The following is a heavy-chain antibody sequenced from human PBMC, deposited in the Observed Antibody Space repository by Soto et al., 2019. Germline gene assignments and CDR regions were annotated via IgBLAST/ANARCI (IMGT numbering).Heavy chain of an antibody. V-gene: IGHV3-23*01. D-gene: IGHD1-26*01. CDR2: ISESGGRS. J-gene: IGHJ5*02. CDR1: GFTFNTYA. Sequence: GGSLRLSCAASGFTFNTYAMNWVRQAPGKGLEWLSAISESGGRSDYADSVQGRFTISRDNAKSILYLQMNSLRVDDTAVYYCAKREVGPVGARGLDPWGKGTWVTVPS. CDR3: AKREVGPVGARGLDP.